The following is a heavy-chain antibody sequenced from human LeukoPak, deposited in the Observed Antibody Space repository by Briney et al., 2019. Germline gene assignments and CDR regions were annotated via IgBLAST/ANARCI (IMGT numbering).Heavy chain of an antibody. V-gene: IGHV1-2*02. CDR1: GYTFTGYY. CDR3: ARDRLVLLLFGQKHDAFDI. CDR2: INPNSGDT. D-gene: IGHD3-10*01. J-gene: IGHJ3*02. Sequence: ASVKVSCKASGYTFTGYYLHWVRQAPGQGLEWMGWINPNSGDTNYAQKFQGRVTLTRDTSINTANMDLSRLRSDDTAMYYCARDRLVLLLFGQKHDAFDIWGHGTMVTVSS.